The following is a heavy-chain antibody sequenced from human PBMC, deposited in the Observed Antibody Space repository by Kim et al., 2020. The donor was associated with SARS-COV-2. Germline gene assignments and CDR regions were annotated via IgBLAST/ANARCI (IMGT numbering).Heavy chain of an antibody. CDR2: ISYSGRT. CDR1: GGSISTYY. Sequence: SETLSLTCNVSGGSISTYYWNWIRQSPQKGLEWIGFISYSGRTNYNPSLKSRVAISVDSSKNQFSLNLSSVTAADTAVYYCARGGVKQWLGLWGRGTLVTVTS. J-gene: IGHJ2*01. CDR3: ARGGVKQWLGL. V-gene: IGHV4-59*13. D-gene: IGHD6-19*01.